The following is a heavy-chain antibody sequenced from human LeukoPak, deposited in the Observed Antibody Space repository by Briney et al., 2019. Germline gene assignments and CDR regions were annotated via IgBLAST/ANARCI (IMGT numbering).Heavy chain of an antibody. V-gene: IGHV4-59*08. CDR2: IYYSGST. Sequence: SETLSLTCTVSGGSISSYYWSWIRQPPGKGLEWIGYIYYSGSTNYNPSLKSRVTISVDTSKNQFSLKLSSVTAADTAVYYCARLTNEGGLWLGARGLFDYWGQGTLVTVSS. J-gene: IGHJ4*02. D-gene: IGHD3-10*01. CDR3: ARLTNEGGLWLGARGLFDY. CDR1: GGSISSYY.